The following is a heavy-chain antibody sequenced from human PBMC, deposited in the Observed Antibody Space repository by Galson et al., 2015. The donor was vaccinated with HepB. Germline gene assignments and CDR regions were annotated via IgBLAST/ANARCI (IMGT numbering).Heavy chain of an antibody. D-gene: IGHD6-13*01. CDR2: IYSGGST. CDR1: GFTVSSNY. CDR3: ARVAFSSWYRYFDY. J-gene: IGHJ4*03. Sequence: SLRLSCAASGFTVSSNYMSWVRQAPGKGLEWVSVIYSGGSTYYADSVKGRFTISRDNSKNTLYLQMNSLRAEDTAVYYCARVAFSSWYRYFDYWGPGTMVTVSS. V-gene: IGHV3-66*02.